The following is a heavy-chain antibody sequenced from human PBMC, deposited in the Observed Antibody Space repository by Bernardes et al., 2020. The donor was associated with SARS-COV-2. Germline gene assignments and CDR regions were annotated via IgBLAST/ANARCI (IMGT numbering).Heavy chain of an antibody. V-gene: IGHV1-2*02. CDR1: GYTFTGYY. CDR2: INPNSGGT. D-gene: IGHD6-13*01. CDR3: ARAIVEDSSSWYVFPSSWFDP. J-gene: IGHJ5*02. Sequence: ASVKVSCKASGYTFTGYYMHWVRQAPGQGLEWMGWINPNSGGTNYAQKFQGRVTMTRDTSISTAYMELSRLRSDDTAVYYCARAIVEDSSSWYVFPSSWFDPWGQGTLVTVSS.